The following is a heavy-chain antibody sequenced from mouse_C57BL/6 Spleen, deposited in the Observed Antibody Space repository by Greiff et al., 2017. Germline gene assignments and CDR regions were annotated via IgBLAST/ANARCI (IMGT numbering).Heavy chain of an antibody. J-gene: IGHJ1*03. CDR2: LRNKANTHAT. CDR1: GFTFSDAW. Sequence: EVKLVESGGGLVQPGGSMKLSCAASGFTFSDAWMGWVRQSPATGLAWVAELRNKANTHATYYAESVKGRFTSSRDDSKSSVYLQMNSLRAEDTGIYDCSPHYYGSSYGYFDVGGTGTTVT. D-gene: IGHD1-1*01. V-gene: IGHV6-6*01. CDR3: SPHYYGSSYGYFDV.